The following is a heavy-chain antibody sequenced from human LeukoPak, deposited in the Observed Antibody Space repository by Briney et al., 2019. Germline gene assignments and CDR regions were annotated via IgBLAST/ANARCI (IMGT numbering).Heavy chain of an antibody. CDR2: IYSGGST. Sequence: PGGSLRLSCAASGFTDYMTWVRQAPGKGLEWVSVIYSGGSTYCAASVKGRFSVSRDNSKNTVYLQMNSLGAEDTAVYYCAGVSFSSGWYRDYWGQGTLVTVSS. CDR1: GFTDY. D-gene: IGHD6-19*01. V-gene: IGHV3-53*01. CDR3: AGVSFSSGWYRDY. J-gene: IGHJ4*02.